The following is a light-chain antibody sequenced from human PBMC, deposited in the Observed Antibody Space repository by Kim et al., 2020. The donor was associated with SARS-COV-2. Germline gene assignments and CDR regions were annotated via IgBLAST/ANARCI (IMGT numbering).Light chain of an antibody. CDR2: DTS. CDR1: QDIGNF. V-gene: IGKV1-33*01. Sequence: AAIGDRVTITCQASQDIGNFLNWFQQKPGKAPKLLIYDTSKLEPGVSSRFSGSGSGTLFTFIITGLQPEDIATYYCQQYDSVPITFGQGTRLEIK. J-gene: IGKJ5*01. CDR3: QQYDSVPIT.